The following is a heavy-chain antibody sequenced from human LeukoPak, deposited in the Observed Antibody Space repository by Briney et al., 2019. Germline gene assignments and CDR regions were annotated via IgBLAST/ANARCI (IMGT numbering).Heavy chain of an antibody. J-gene: IGHJ6*02. CDR2: ISSSSSTI. D-gene: IGHD3-16*02. CDR3: ARAREDYVWGSYRSGMDV. V-gene: IGHV3-48*04. Sequence: GGSLRLSCAASGFTFSSYSMNWVRQAPGKGLEGVSYISSSSSTIYYADSVKGRFTISRDNAKNSLYLQMNSLRAEDTAVYYCARAREDYVWGSYRSGMDVWGQGTTVTVSS. CDR1: GFTFSSYS.